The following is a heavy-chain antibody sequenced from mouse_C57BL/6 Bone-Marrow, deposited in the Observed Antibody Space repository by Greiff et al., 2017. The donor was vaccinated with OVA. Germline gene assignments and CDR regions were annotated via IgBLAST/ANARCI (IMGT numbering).Heavy chain of an antibody. J-gene: IGHJ3*01. Sequence: EVQLQQSGPELVKPGASVKISCKAPGYTFTDYYMNWVKQSHGKSLEWIGDINPNNGGTSYNQKFKGKATLTVDKSSSTAYMELRSLTSEDSAVYYCARFSYWGQGTLVTVSA. CDR1: GYTFTDYY. CDR2: INPNNGGT. CDR3: ARFSY. V-gene: IGHV1-26*01.